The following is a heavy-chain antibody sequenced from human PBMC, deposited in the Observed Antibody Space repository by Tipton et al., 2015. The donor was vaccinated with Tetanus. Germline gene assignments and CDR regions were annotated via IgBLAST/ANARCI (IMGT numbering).Heavy chain of an antibody. J-gene: IGHJ6*02. CDR3: ASGSAIRHGLDV. D-gene: IGHD2-2*01. CDR2: LNPKTGST. V-gene: IGHV1-8*01. Sequence: QLVQSGAEIKNPGAPVKVSCKASGYTFTAYGLNWVRQAAGRGFEWMGWLNPKTGSTAYAQKFQGRVSVTTDTSISTAYMELSSLRFDDTAVYYCASGSAIRHGLDVWGHGTTVTVYS. CDR1: GYTFTAYG.